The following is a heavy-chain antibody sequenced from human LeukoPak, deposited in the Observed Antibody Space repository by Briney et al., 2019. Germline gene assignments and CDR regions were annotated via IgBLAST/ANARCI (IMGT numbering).Heavy chain of an antibody. CDR1: GYTFTIYG. J-gene: IGHJ4*02. CDR2: ISAYNGNT. CDR3: ARYDPDYGGNSAFDY. Sequence: GASVKVSCXASGYTFTIYGISWVRQARGQGLEWMGWISAYNGNTNYAQKLQGRVTMTTDTSTSTAYMELRSLRSDDTAVYYCARYDPDYGGNSAFDYWGQGTLVTVSS. V-gene: IGHV1-18*01. D-gene: IGHD4-23*01.